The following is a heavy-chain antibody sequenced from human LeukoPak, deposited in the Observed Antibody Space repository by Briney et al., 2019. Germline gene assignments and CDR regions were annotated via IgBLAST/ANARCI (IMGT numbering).Heavy chain of an antibody. J-gene: IGHJ4*02. CDR3: ARAVVTVVRFDY. CDR1: GYTFTSYA. D-gene: IGHD4-23*01. Sequence: GASVKVSCKASGYTFTSYAMHWVRQAPGQRLEWMGWINAGNGNTKYSQKFQGRVTMTRDTSTSTVYMELSSLRSEDTAVYYCARAVVTVVRFDYWGQGTLVTVSS. V-gene: IGHV1-3*01. CDR2: INAGNGNT.